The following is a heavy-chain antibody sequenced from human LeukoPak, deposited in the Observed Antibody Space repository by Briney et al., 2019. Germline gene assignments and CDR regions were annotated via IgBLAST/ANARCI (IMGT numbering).Heavy chain of an antibody. V-gene: IGHV3-7*01. J-gene: IGHJ4*02. CDR3: ATDRGWRTSGYYLYYFEY. D-gene: IGHD3-3*01. CDR1: GFIFTGYF. CDR2: IRHAGSKI. Sequence: GGSLRLSCAASGFIFTGYFMSWVRQAPGKGLEWVASIRHAGSKIYYVDSVRGRFTISRDNTKNLLYLQMSSLRDEDTAVYYCATDRGWRTSGYYLYYFEYWGQGTLVTFSS.